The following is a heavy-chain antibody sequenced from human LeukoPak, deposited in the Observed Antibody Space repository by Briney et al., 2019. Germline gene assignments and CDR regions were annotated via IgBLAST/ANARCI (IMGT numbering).Heavy chain of an antibody. V-gene: IGHV3-15*01. D-gene: IGHD1-26*01. CDR3: TRGCTVGSRPCGY. Sequence: GGSLRLSCAASGFTFSNAWMSWVRQAPGKGLEWVGRIKSKTDGGTTDYAAPVKGRFTISRDDSKNTLYLQMNSLKTEDTAVYYCTRGCTVGSRPCGYWGQGTLVTVSS. CDR2: IKSKTDGGTT. J-gene: IGHJ4*02. CDR1: GFTFSNAW.